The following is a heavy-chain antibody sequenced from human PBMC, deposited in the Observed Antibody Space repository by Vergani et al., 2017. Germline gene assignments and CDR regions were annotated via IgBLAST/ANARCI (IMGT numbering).Heavy chain of an antibody. J-gene: IGHJ6*03. V-gene: IGHV1-18*01. Sequence: QVQLVQSGAEVKKPGASVKVSCKASGYTFTSYGISWVRQAPGQGLEWMGWISAYNGNTNYAQKLQGRVTMTTDTSTSTAYMGLRSLRSDDTAVYYCARVSAGCSSTSCYVYYYYYYMDVWGKGTTVTVSS. CDR3: ARVSAGCSSTSCYVYYYYYYMDV. D-gene: IGHD2-2*01. CDR1: GYTFTSYG. CDR2: ISAYNGNT.